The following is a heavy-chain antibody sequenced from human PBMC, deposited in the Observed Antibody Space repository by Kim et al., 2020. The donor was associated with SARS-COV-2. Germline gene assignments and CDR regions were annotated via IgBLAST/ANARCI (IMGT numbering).Heavy chain of an antibody. Sequence: GSTYYNPSLKSRVTISVDTSKNQFSLKLSSVTAADTAVYYCASGLWYFDYWGQGTLVTVSS. J-gene: IGHJ4*02. CDR2: GST. D-gene: IGHD5-18*01. V-gene: IGHV4-31*02. CDR3: ASGLWYFDY.